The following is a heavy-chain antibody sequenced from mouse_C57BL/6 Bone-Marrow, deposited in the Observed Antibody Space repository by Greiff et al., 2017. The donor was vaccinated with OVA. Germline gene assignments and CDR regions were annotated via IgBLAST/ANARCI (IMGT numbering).Heavy chain of an antibody. CDR1: GYTFTSYW. J-gene: IGHJ3*01. CDR3: ARTYYYGSSPFAY. CDR2: IDPSDSYT. Sequence: VQLQQPGAELVKPGASVKLSCKASGYTFTSYWMQWVKQRPGQGLEWIGEIDPSDSYTNHNQKFKGKATLTVDTSSSTAYMQLSSLTSEDSAVYYCARTYYYGSSPFAYWGQGTLVTVSA. D-gene: IGHD1-1*01. V-gene: IGHV1-50*01.